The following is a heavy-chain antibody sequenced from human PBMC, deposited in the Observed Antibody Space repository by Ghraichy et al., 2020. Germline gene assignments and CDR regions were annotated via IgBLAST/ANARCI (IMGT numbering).Heavy chain of an antibody. CDR1: GFNFKNYW. CDR3: ARGRFDP. J-gene: IGHJ5*02. Sequence: LSLTCAASGFNFKNYWMTWVRQAPGKGLEWVANIKEDGGEKYYVDSVKGRFTISRDNAKNSLYLQMNNLRAEDTAVYYCARGRFDPWGQGTLVTVSS. V-gene: IGHV3-7*03. CDR2: IKEDGGEK.